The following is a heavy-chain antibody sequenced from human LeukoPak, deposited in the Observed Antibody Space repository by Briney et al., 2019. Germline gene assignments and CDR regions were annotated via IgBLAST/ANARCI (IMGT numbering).Heavy chain of an antibody. CDR1: GYTFTSYG. D-gene: IGHD1-26*01. Sequence: ASVKVSCKASGYTFTSYGISWVRQAPGQGLEWMGWISAYNGNTNYAQKLQGRVTMTRDTSTSTVYMELSSLRSEDTAVYYCARLERVGASYYYYYYGMDVWGQGTTVTVSS. CDR3: ARLERVGASYYYYYYGMDV. CDR2: ISAYNGNT. J-gene: IGHJ6*02. V-gene: IGHV1-18*01.